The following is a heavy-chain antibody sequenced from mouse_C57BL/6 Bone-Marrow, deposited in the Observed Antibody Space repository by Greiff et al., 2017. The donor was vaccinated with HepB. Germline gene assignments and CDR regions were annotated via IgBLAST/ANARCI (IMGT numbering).Heavy chain of an antibody. J-gene: IGHJ2*01. CDR1: GFTFSSYT. CDR3: ARLGYYFDY. Sequence: EVKLVESGGGLVKPGGSLKLSCAASGFTFSSYTMSWVRQTPEKRLEWVATISGGGGNTYYPDSVKGRFTISRDNAKNTLYLQMSSLRSEDTALYYCARLGYYFDYWGQRTTLTVSS. V-gene: IGHV5-9*01. CDR2: ISGGGGNT.